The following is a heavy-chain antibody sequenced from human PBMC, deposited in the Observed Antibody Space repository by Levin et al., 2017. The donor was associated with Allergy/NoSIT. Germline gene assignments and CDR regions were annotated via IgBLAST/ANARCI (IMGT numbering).Heavy chain of an antibody. V-gene: IGHV4-59*01. CDR1: GGSFSDYY. D-gene: IGHD2-2*01. J-gene: IGHJ5*02. Sequence: TSETLSLTCTVSGGSFSDYYWSWLRQPPGKGLEWIGYIYYSGGANYNPSLKSRVSISVDTSKNQFSLSLTSVTTADTAVYYCARKGSSLWFDNWGQGNLVTVSS. CDR2: IYYSGGA. CDR3: ARKGSSLWFDN.